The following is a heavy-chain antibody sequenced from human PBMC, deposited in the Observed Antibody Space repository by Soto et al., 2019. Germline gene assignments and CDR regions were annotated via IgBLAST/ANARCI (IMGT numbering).Heavy chain of an antibody. CDR2: ISSSSSYI. Sequence: GGSLRLSCTASGFTFSSYSMNWVRQAPGKGLEWVSSISSSSSYIYYADSVKGRFTISRDNAKNSLYLQMNSLRAEDTAVYYCARDPPQIEEVATTNYYYYGMDVWGQGTTVTVSS. V-gene: IGHV3-21*01. J-gene: IGHJ6*02. CDR1: GFTFSSYS. CDR3: ARDPPQIEEVATTNYYYYGMDV. D-gene: IGHD5-12*01.